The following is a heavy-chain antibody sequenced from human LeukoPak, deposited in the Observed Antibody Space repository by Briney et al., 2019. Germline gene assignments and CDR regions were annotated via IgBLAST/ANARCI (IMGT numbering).Heavy chain of an antibody. D-gene: IGHD2-2*01. CDR1: GGSFSGYY. Sequence: SETLSLTCAVYGGSFSGYYWSWIRQPPGKGLEWIGEINHSGSTNYNPSLESRVTISVDTSKNQFSLKLSSVTAADTAVYYCARGTRYDPGQFDLWGRGTLVTVSS. J-gene: IGHJ2*01. CDR2: INHSGST. V-gene: IGHV4-34*01. CDR3: ARGTRYDPGQFDL.